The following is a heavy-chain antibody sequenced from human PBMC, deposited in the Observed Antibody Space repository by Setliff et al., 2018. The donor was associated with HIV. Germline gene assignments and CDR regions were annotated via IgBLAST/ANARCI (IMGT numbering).Heavy chain of an antibody. D-gene: IGHD6-19*01. CDR3: ATGWGTLAPFDV. J-gene: IGHJ4*02. V-gene: IGHV4-39*01. Sequence: SETLSLTCIASDGSISSSGYYWGWIRQPPGKGLEWIGSIYYNGSIYYKSALKSRVTISADTSKNQFSLRLTSVTAAETAVYYCATGWGTLAPFDVWGQGALVTVSS. CDR2: IYYNGSI. CDR1: DGSISSSGYY.